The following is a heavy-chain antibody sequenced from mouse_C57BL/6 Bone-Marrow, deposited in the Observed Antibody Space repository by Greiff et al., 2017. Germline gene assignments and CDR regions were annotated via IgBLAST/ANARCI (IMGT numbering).Heavy chain of an antibody. CDR3: ARGCPKGVFAY. J-gene: IGHJ2*01. Sequence: VQLQQSGAELARPGASVKMSCKASGYTFTSYTMHWVKQRPGQGLEWIGYINPSSGYTKYNQKFKDKATLTADKSSSTAYMQLSSLTSEDSAVYYCARGCPKGVFAYWGQGTTLTVSS. CDR1: GYTFTSYT. CDR2: INPSSGYT. V-gene: IGHV1-4*01.